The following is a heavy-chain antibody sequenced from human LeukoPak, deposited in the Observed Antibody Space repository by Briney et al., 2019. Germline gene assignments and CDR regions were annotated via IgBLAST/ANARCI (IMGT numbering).Heavy chain of an antibody. V-gene: IGHV4-34*01. Sequence: SETLSLTCAVYGGSFIGYYWSWIRQPPGKGLEWIGEINHSGSTNYNPSLKSRVTISVDTSKNQFSLKLSSVTAADTAVYYCARDSSGWYHWFDPWGQGTLVTVSS. CDR3: ARDSSGWYHWFDP. J-gene: IGHJ5*02. CDR1: GGSFIGYY. D-gene: IGHD6-19*01. CDR2: INHSGST.